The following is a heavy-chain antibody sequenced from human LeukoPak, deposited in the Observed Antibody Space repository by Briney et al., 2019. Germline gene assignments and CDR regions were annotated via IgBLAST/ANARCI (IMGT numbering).Heavy chain of an antibody. D-gene: IGHD2-21*01. CDR1: GYTFLSYD. J-gene: IGHJ4*02. V-gene: IGHV1-8*01. Sequence: GASVKVSCKASGYTFLSYDINWVRQATGQGLEWIGWMNPNRGNTGYAQKFQGRVTMTRSTSISTAYMELSSLRFEDTAVYYCTRSVRNGHIDYWGEGTLVTVSS. CDR2: MNPNRGNT. CDR3: TRSVRNGHIDY.